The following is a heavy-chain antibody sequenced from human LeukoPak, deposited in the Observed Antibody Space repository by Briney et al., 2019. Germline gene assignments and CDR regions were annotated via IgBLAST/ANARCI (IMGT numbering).Heavy chain of an antibody. J-gene: IGHJ4*02. CDR2: IYSGGST. D-gene: IGHD1-14*01. V-gene: IGHV3-53*01. CDR1: GFTVSSNY. Sequence: PGGSLRLSCAASGFTVSSNYMSWVRQAPGKGLEWVSVIYSGGSTYYADSVKGRFTISRDNSKNTLYLQMNSLRAEDTAVYYCARVSLDRDFDYWGQGTLVTVSS. CDR3: ARVSLDRDFDY.